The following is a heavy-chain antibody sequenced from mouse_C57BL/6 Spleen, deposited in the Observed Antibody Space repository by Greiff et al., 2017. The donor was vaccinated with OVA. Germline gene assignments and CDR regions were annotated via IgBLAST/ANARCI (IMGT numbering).Heavy chain of an antibody. CDR1: GFAFSSYW. CDR2: IYPGDGDT. V-gene: IGHV1-80*01. D-gene: IGHD2-1*01. Sequence: VNVVESGAELVKPGASVKISCKASGFAFSSYWMNWVKQRPGKGLEWIGQIYPGDGDTNYNGKFKGKATLTADKSSSTAYMQLSSLTSEDSAVYFCARNYGNYHWYFDVWGTGTTVTVSS. J-gene: IGHJ1*03. CDR3: ARNYGNYHWYFDV.